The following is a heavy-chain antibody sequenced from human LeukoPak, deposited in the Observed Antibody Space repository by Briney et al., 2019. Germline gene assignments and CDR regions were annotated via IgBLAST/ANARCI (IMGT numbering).Heavy chain of an antibody. D-gene: IGHD3-10*01. V-gene: IGHV4-39*07. Sequence: SETLSLTCSVSGGSISSSSYYWSWIRQPPGKGLEWIGEINHSGSTNYSPSLKSRVTISVDTSKNQFSLKLSSVTAADTAVYYCASYVLHINKRTLVDAFDIWGQGTMVTVSS. J-gene: IGHJ3*02. CDR1: GGSISSSSYY. CDR2: INHSGST. CDR3: ASYVLHINKRTLVDAFDI.